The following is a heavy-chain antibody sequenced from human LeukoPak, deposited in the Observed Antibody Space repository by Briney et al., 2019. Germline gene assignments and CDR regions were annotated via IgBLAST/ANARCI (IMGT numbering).Heavy chain of an antibody. Sequence: PSETLSLTCTVSGGSISSYYWRWLRQPPPAALEWAGDIYYSGSTNYNPPLKSRVTMSVDTSKNQFSLKVTSMTAADTAVYFCARLSHPSGSDWFFDYWGQGSLVTVSS. D-gene: IGHD6-19*01. CDR2: IYYSGST. CDR1: GGSISSYY. V-gene: IGHV4-59*08. J-gene: IGHJ4*02. CDR3: ARLSHPSGSDWFFDY.